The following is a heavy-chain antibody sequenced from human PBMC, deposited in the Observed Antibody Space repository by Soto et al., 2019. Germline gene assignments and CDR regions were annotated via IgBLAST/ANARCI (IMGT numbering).Heavy chain of an antibody. CDR1: GFTFSSYA. J-gene: IGHJ4*02. Sequence: EVQLLESGGGLVQPGGSLRLSCAASGFTFSSYAMSWVRQAPGKGLEWVSAISGSGGSTYYADSVKVRFTISRDNSKNTRYLQMTSLSAEDTAVYYCAKARTGIAAAGTLVYWGQGTLVTVSS. D-gene: IGHD6-13*01. V-gene: IGHV3-23*01. CDR3: AKARTGIAAAGTLVY. CDR2: ISGSGGST.